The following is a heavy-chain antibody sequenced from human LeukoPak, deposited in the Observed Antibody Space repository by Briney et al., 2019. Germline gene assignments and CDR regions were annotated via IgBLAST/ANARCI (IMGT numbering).Heavy chain of an antibody. V-gene: IGHV3-23*01. J-gene: IGHJ3*02. CDR2: ISGSGGNT. CDR1: GFTFSHYA. CDR3: ANEYSKGDI. Sequence: PGGSLRLSCAASGFTFSHYAMSWVRQAPGKGLEWVSAISGSGGNTYYADSVKGRFTISRDNSKNTLYLQMNSLRAEDAAVYYCANEYSKGDIWGQGTMVTVSS. D-gene: IGHD4-11*01.